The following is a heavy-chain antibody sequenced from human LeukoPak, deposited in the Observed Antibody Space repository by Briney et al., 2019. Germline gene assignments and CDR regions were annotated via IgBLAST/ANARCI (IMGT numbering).Heavy chain of an antibody. CDR3: ARGAYGDYGYYYYYMDV. J-gene: IGHJ6*03. CDR2: ISSFSSTI. CDR1: GFTFSSYE. D-gene: IGHD4-17*01. Sequence: GGSLRLSCAASGFTFSSYEMNWVRQAPGKGLEWVSYISSFSSTIYYADSVMGRFTISRDNAKNSLYLQMNSLRAEDTAVYYCARGAYGDYGYYYYYMDVWGKGATVTVSS. V-gene: IGHV3-48*03.